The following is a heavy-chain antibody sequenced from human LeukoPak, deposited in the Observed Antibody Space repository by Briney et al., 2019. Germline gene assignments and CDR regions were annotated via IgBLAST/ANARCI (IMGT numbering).Heavy chain of an antibody. CDR2: IYSGGST. V-gene: IGHV3-53*01. CDR3: ARDVSAYYYDSSGYTDAFDI. Sequence: PGGSLRLSCAASGFTVSSNYLSWVRQAPGKGLEWVSVIYSGGSTYYADSVKGRFTISRDNSKNTLYLQMNSLRAEDTAVYYCARDVSAYYYDSSGYTDAFDIWGQGTMVTVSS. CDR1: GFTVSSNY. D-gene: IGHD3-22*01. J-gene: IGHJ3*02.